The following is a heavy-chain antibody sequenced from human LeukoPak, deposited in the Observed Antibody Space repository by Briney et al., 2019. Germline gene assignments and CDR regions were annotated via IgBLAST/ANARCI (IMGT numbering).Heavy chain of an antibody. CDR2: IYYSGST. Sequence: SETLSLTCTVSGGSISSSSYYWGWIRQPPGKGLEWIGSIYYSGSTYYNPSLKSRVTISVDMSKNQFSLKLSSVTAADTAVYYCARDRLDSGSFGRVPDYWGQGTLVTVSS. J-gene: IGHJ4*02. V-gene: IGHV4-39*07. CDR3: ARDRLDSGSFGRVPDY. D-gene: IGHD1-26*01. CDR1: GGSISSSSYY.